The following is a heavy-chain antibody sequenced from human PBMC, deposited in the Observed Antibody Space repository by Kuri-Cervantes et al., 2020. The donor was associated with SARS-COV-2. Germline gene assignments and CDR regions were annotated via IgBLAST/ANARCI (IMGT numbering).Heavy chain of an antibody. V-gene: IGHV1-3*01. Sequence: ASVKVSCKASGYTFTDYAIHWVRQAPGQRLEWMGWSNAGNGDTRYSQKFRGRVTITRDTSASTAYMDLSSLRSEDTALYYCARDLPYCSRASCSRFDYWGQGTLVTDSS. CDR2: SNAGNGDT. D-gene: IGHD2-2*01. CDR1: GYTFTDYA. J-gene: IGHJ4*02. CDR3: ARDLPYCSRASCSRFDY.